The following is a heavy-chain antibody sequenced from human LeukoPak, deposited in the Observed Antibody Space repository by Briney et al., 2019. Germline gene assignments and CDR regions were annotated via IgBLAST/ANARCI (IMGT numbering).Heavy chain of an antibody. CDR1: GGSISSYY. CDR3: ARGHFDGDYEGWDWFDP. Sequence: SETLSLTCTVSGGSISSYYWSWIRQPAGKGLEWIGRIYTSGSTNYNPSLKSRVTMSVDTSKNQFSPKLSSVTAADTAVYYCARGHFDGDYEGWDWFDPWGQGTLVTVSS. J-gene: IGHJ5*02. V-gene: IGHV4-4*07. CDR2: IYTSGST. D-gene: IGHD4-17*01.